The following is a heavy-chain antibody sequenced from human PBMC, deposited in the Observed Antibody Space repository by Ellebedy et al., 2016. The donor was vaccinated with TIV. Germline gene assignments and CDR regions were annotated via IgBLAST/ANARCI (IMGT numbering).Heavy chain of an antibody. V-gene: IGHV3-9*01. Sequence: GGSLRLSXAASGFIFESYAMHWVRQAPGKGLEWASGVNWNGADIGYAASVKGRLTISRDNAKNSLYLEMNNLRGEDTALYYCAKDQGYSAGWSLGYYYYGMDVWGQGTTVTVSS. CDR3: AKDQGYSAGWSLGYYYYGMDV. D-gene: IGHD1-26*01. J-gene: IGHJ6*02. CDR2: VNWNGADI. CDR1: GFIFESYA.